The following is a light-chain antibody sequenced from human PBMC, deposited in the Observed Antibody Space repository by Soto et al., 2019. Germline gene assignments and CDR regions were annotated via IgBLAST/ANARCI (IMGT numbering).Light chain of an antibody. V-gene: IGKV3-20*01. CDR3: QQYGDSPL. CDR2: GAS. J-gene: IGKJ3*01. Sequence: EIVLTQSPCTLSFSPVERATLSCRASQSVRSSSLAWYQQKPGQAPRLLIYGASSRATGIPDRFSGSGSGTDFTLTISRLEPEDFAVYYCQQYGDSPLFGPGTKVDIK. CDR1: QSVRSSS.